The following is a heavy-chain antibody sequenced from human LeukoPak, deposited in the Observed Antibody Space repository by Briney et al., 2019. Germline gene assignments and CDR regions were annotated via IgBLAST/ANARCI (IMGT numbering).Heavy chain of an antibody. CDR3: VRLIVGAIDY. Sequence: GGSLRLSCAASGFTFSSYSMNWVRQAPGKGLEWVANIKQDGSEKYYVDSVKGRFTISRDNAKNSLYLQMNSLRAEDTAVYYCVRLIVGAIDYWGQGTLVTVSS. V-gene: IGHV3-7*01. J-gene: IGHJ4*02. CDR1: GFTFSSYS. D-gene: IGHD1-26*01. CDR2: IKQDGSEK.